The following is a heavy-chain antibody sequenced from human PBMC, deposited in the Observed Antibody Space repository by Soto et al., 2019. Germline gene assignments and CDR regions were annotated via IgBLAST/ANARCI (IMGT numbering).Heavy chain of an antibody. V-gene: IGHV3-48*03. CDR3: ARARQRDFWSGYYGHDAFDI. J-gene: IGHJ3*02. CDR2: ISSSGSTI. CDR1: GFTFSSYE. D-gene: IGHD3-3*01. Sequence: GSLRLSCAASGFTFSSYEMNWVRQAPGKGLEWVSYISSSGSTIYYADSVKGRFTISRDNAKNSLYLQMSSLRAEDTAVYYCARARQRDFWSGYYGHDAFDIWGQGTMVTVSS.